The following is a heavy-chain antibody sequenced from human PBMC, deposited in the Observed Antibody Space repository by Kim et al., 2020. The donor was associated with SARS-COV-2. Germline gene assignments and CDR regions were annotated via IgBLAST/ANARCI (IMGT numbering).Heavy chain of an antibody. CDR2: IRSKAYGGTT. J-gene: IGHJ2*01. Sequence: GGSLRLSCTASGFTFGDYAMSWVRQAPGKGLEWVGFIRSKAYGGTTEYAASVKGRFTISRDDSKSIAYLQMNSLKTEDTAVYYCTRVWFGESGTPLYWYFDLWGRGTLVTVSS. CDR1: GFTFGDYA. CDR3: TRVWFGESGTPLYWYFDL. D-gene: IGHD3-10*01. V-gene: IGHV3-49*04.